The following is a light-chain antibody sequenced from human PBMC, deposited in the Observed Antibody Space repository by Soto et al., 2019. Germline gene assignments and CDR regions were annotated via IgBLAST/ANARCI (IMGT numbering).Light chain of an antibody. CDR1: SSDVGGYNY. V-gene: IGLV2-8*01. Sequence: QSVLTQPPSASGFPGQSVTISCTGTSSDVGGYNYVSCYQQHPGKAPKLMIYEVSKRPSGVPDRFSGSKSGNTASLTVSGLRAEDEADYYCSSYAGSNNFVFGTGTKVTVL. J-gene: IGLJ1*01. CDR2: EVS. CDR3: SSYAGSNNFV.